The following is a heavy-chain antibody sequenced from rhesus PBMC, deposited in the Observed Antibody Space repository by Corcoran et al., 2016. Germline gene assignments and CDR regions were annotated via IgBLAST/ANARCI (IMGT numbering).Heavy chain of an antibody. V-gene: IGHV4-106*01. CDR3: AGLIAAAYFDY. Sequence: QVQLQESGPGLVKPSETLSLTCAVSGGSISDDYYWSWNRQPPGKGLELIWYIYGSGGGTNYNTSLKCSVTISIDTAKNQFFLELSSVTGAGTAVDCWAGLIAAAYFDYWGQGVLVTVSS. CDR2: IYGSGGGT. J-gene: IGHJ4*01. CDR1: GGSISDDYY. D-gene: IGHD6-25*01.